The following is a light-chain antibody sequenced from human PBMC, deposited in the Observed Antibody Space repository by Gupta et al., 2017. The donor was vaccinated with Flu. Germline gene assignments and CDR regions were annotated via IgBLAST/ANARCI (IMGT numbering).Light chain of an antibody. J-gene: IGKJ4*02. Sequence: QMPQSPSTLSASVGDRVTITCQASQSISSYLNWYQQKPEKAPKLLIYAASSLQSGVPSRFSGSVSGTDFTLTISRLQPEDIATYYCQQFESTPRTFGEGTKVEIK. CDR1: QSISSY. CDR3: QQFESTPRT. CDR2: AAS. V-gene: IGKV1-39*01.